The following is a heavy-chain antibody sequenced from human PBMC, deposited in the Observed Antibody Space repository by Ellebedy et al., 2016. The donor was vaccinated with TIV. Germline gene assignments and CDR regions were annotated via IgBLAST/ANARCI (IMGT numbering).Heavy chain of an antibody. CDR1: GCTFSSHY. CDR2: INPSGGGT. J-gene: IGHJ3*02. V-gene: IGHV1-46*01. D-gene: IGHD2-21*01. Sequence: AASVKVSCKASGCTFSSHYMHWVRQAPGQGLEWMGIINPSGGGTSYAPKFQGRVTMTWDTSASTVYMELSSLRSEDTATYYCARGYSGAEAFDIWGLGTVVTVSS. CDR3: ARGYSGAEAFDI.